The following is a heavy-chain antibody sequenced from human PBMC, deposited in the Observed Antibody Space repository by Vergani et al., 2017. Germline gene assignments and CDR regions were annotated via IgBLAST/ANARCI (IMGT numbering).Heavy chain of an antibody. CDR1: GFTFDDYA. J-gene: IGHJ3*02. D-gene: IGHD4-17*01. CDR3: ARGMTTETTDLDGFDI. V-gene: IGHV3-66*02. CDR2: INIGGRT. Sequence: EVQLVESGGGLVPPGRSLRLSCAASGFTFDDYAMHWVRQAPGKGLEWVSTINIGGRTSYADSVKGRLTLTRDDSKNTLHLQMNSLRPEDTAVYYCARGMTTETTDLDGFDIWGQGTMVSVSS.